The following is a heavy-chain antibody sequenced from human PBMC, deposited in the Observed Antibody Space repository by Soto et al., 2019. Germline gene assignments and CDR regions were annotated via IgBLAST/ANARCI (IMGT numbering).Heavy chain of an antibody. CDR1: GASISGFY. V-gene: IGHV4-4*07. CDR2: IYATGTT. CDR3: VRDGTKTLRDWYDP. Sequence: KSSETLSLTCTVSGASISGFYWSWIRKSAGKGLEWIGRIYATGTTDYNPSLKSRVMMSVDTSKKQFSLKLRSVTAADTAVYYCVRDGTKTLRDWYDPCGQG. J-gene: IGHJ5*02. D-gene: IGHD1-1*01.